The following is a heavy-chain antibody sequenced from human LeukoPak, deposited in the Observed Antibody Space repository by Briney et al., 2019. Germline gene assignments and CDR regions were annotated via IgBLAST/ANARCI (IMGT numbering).Heavy chain of an antibody. J-gene: IGHJ6*03. CDR2: IIPIFGTA. CDR3: ATGTGYCSSTSCYYYYYYMDV. V-gene: IGHV1-69*01. CDR1: GGTFSSYA. D-gene: IGHD2-2*01. Sequence: SVKVSCKASGGTFSSYAISWVRRAPGQGLEWMGGIIPIFGTANYAQKFQGRVTITADESTSTAYMELSSLRSEDTAVYYCATGTGYCSSTSCYYYYYYMDVWGKGTTVTVSS.